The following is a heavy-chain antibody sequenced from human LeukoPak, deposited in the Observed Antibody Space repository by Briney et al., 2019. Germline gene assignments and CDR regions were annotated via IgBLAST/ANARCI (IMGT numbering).Heavy chain of an antibody. CDR3: ARTPYDILTINYYYYMDV. J-gene: IGHJ6*03. CDR1: GGTFSSYA. D-gene: IGHD3-9*01. Sequence: ASVKVSCKASGGTFSSYAISWVRQAPGQGLEWMGGIIPIFGTANYAQKFQGRVTITADKSTSTAYMELSSLRSEDTAVYYCARTPYDILTINYYYYMDVWGKGTTVTVSS. CDR2: IIPIFGTA. V-gene: IGHV1-69*06.